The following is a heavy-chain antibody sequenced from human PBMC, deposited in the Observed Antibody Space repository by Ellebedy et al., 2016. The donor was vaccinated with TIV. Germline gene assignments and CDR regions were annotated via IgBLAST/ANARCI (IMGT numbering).Heavy chain of an antibody. D-gene: IGHD3-10*02. V-gene: IGHV3-74*01. Sequence: GESLKISCVASGFTFSNHWMHWVRQVPGKGLVWVSRVYLDGSITHYADSVNGRFTISRDNAKNTLYLQTNSLRAEDTAGYYCASCSGNYYNVLTAKYFQHWGQGTLVTVSS. CDR1: GFTFSNHW. J-gene: IGHJ1*01. CDR3: ASCSGNYYNVLTAKYFQH. CDR2: VYLDGSIT.